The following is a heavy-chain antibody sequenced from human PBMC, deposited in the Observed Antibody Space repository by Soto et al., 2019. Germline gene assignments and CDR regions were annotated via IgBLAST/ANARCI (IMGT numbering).Heavy chain of an antibody. V-gene: IGHV4-59*08. J-gene: IGHJ3*02. CDR2: IYYSGST. Sequence: SETLSLTCTVSGGSISSYYWSWIRQPPGKGLEWIGYIYYSGSTNYNPSLKSRVTISVDTSKNQFSLKLSSVTAADTAVHYCAITYYDIVTGPPLGFDIWGQGTMVTVSS. CDR1: GGSISSYY. CDR3: AITYYDIVTGPPLGFDI. D-gene: IGHD3-9*01.